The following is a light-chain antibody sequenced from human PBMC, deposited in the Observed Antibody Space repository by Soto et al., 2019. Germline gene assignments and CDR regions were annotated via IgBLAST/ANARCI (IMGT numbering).Light chain of an antibody. CDR3: QSYDSSLSGSV. CDR1: SSNIGAGYD. CDR2: GNS. Sequence: QSVLTQPPSVSGAPGQRVTISCTWISSNIGAGYDVHWYQQLPGTAPKLLIYGNSNRPSGVPDRFSGSKSGTSASLAITGLQAEDEADYYCQSYDSSLSGSVFGGGTKLTVL. V-gene: IGLV1-40*01. J-gene: IGLJ2*01.